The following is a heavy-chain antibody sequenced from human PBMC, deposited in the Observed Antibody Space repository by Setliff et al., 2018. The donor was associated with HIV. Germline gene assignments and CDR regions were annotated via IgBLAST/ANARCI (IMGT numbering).Heavy chain of an antibody. V-gene: IGHV3-20*04. CDR3: ARGISGWYAPLGY. CDR1: GFTVDEYG. D-gene: IGHD6-19*01. CDR2: INWNGGST. J-gene: IGHJ4*02. Sequence: GGSLRLSCAASGFTVDEYGMSWVRQAPGKGLAWVSGINWNGGSTGYADSVKGRFAISRDNAKNSLYLQMNSLRAEDTALYYCARGISGWYAPLGYWGQGTLVTVS.